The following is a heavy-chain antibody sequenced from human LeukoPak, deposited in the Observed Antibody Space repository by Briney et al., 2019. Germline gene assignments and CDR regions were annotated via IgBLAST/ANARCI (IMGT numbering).Heavy chain of an antibody. Sequence: GGSLRLSCAASGFTFSSYAMHWVRQAPGKGLEWVAVISYDGSNKYYADSVKGRFTISSDNSKNTLYLQMNSLRAEDTAVYYCARAYGGNSLYGYWGEGTLVTVSS. D-gene: IGHD4-17*01. CDR2: ISYDGSNK. CDR1: GFTFSSYA. CDR3: ARAYGGNSLYGY. V-gene: IGHV3-30-3*01. J-gene: IGHJ4*02.